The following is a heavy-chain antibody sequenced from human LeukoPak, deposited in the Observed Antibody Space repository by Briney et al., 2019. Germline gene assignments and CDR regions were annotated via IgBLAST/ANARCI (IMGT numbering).Heavy chain of an antibody. J-gene: IGHJ4*02. Sequence: SETLSLTCTVSGGSISSRPYYWGWVRQPPGKGLEWIGTISYSGTTYYSPSLKSRVTISLDTSKNQFSLKLNSVTAADTAVYYCARSRPDFRGYLETRKVLGYFDYWGQGTLVTVSS. CDR3: ARSRPDFRGYLETRKVLGYFDY. V-gene: IGHV4-39*07. D-gene: IGHD3-10*01. CDR2: ISYSGTT. CDR1: GGSISSRPYY.